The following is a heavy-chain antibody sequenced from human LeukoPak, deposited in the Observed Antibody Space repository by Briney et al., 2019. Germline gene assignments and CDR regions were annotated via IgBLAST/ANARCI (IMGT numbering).Heavy chain of an antibody. CDR1: GGSFSNYY. V-gene: IGHV4-34*01. Sequence: PSETLCLTCAVYGGSFSNYYWGWVRQSPVKGLEWIGEINDSERIIHNPSLKSRVTISVDMSKNNFSLRLTSVTAADTAIYYCVRRWNYGIFYHIHDWGQGTMVTVSS. CDR2: INDSERI. D-gene: IGHD1-7*01. J-gene: IGHJ4*03. CDR3: VRRWNYGIFYHIHD.